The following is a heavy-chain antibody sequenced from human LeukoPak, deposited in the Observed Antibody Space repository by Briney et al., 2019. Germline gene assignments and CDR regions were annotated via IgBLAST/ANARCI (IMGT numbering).Heavy chain of an antibody. CDR2: IIPIFGAA. Sequence: ASVKVSCKASGGTLSDYAINWVRQAPGQGLEWMGGIIPIFGAANYAQKFQGRVTITADESATTAYMELSSLRSEDTALYYCARIKRPVNLAARPGRDAFDIWGQGTMVTISS. J-gene: IGHJ3*02. CDR1: GGTLSDYA. CDR3: ARIKRPVNLAARPGRDAFDI. D-gene: IGHD6-6*01. V-gene: IGHV1-69*13.